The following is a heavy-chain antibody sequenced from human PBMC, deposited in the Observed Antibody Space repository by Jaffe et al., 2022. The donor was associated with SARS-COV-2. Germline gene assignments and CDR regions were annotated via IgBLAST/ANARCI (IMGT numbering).Heavy chain of an antibody. V-gene: IGHV1-46*01. Sequence: QVQLVQSGAEVKKPGASVKVSCKASGYTFTSYYMHWVRQAPGQGLEWMGIINPSGGSTSYAQKFQGRVTMTRDTSTSTVYMELSSLRSEDTAVYYCARGDFSAYSSSWYIGYWGQGTLVTVSS. CDR3: ARGDFSAYSSSWYIGY. D-gene: IGHD6-13*01. CDR2: INPSGGST. CDR1: GYTFTSYY. J-gene: IGHJ4*02.